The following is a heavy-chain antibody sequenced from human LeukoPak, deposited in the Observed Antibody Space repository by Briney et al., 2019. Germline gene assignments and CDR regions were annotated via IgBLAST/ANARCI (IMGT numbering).Heavy chain of an antibody. CDR3: ARGGIVGSAFDY. J-gene: IGHJ4*02. CDR1: GYSFSSYW. CDR2: IYPGDSDT. Sequence: GESLKISCQGSGYSFSSYWIGWVRQMPGKGLEWMGIIYPGDSDTRYSPSFQGQVTSSVDNFISTAYLQWSSLKASNTAMYYCARGGIVGSAFDYWGQGTLVIVSS. V-gene: IGHV5-51*01. D-gene: IGHD1-26*01.